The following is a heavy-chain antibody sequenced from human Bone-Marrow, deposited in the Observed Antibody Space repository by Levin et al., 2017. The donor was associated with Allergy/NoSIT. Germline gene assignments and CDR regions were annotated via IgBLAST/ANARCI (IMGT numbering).Heavy chain of an antibody. J-gene: IGHJ4*02. Sequence: ASVKVSCKASGYIFPSYGISWVRQAPGQGLEWMGWISGYSGHTNYAQKFQDRVNMTTDTSTSTAYMELRSLRSDDTAVYYCARDVFERMFFGVVTPFDYWGQGSLATVSS. CDR2: ISGYSGHT. D-gene: IGHD3-3*01. CDR3: ARDVFERMFFGVVTPFDY. CDR1: GYIFPSYG. V-gene: IGHV1-18*01.